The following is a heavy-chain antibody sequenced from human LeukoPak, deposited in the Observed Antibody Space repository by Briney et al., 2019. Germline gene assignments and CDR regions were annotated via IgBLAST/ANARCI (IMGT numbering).Heavy chain of an antibody. V-gene: IGHV3-7*01. D-gene: IGHD3-10*01. CDR1: GFTFSNYW. CDR2: IKQDGSEK. CDR3: ASSGSMNY. J-gene: IGHJ4*02. Sequence: PGGSLRLSCAASGFTFSNYWMSWVRQAPGKGLEWVAKIKQDGSEKYYVDSVKGRFTISRDNARNTVYLQMNSLRPEDTAVYYCASSGSMNYWGRGTLVTVS.